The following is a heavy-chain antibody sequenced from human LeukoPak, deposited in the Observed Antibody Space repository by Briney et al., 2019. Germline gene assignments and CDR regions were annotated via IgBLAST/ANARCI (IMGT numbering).Heavy chain of an antibody. CDR3: AGYSSGWFGSFDI. CDR1: GFTFSDYY. CDR2: ISSSGSTI. Sequence: GGPLRLSCAASGFTFSDYYMSWIRQAPGKGLEWVSYISSSGSTIYYADSVKGRFTISRDNAKNSLYLQMSSLRAEDTAVYYCAGYSSGWFGSFDIWGQGTMVTVSS. J-gene: IGHJ3*02. V-gene: IGHV3-11*04. D-gene: IGHD6-19*01.